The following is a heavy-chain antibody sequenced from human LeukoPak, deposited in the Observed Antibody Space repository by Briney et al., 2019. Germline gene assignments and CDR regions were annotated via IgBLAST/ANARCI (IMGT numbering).Heavy chain of an antibody. J-gene: IGHJ2*01. Sequence: GSLRLSCAASGFTFSSYAMSWVRQAPGKGLEWVSAISGSGGSTYYTDSVKGRFTISRDNAKNSLYLQMNSLRAEDTAVYYCARIGAYYYDSSGPRDWYFDLWGRGTLVTVSS. CDR3: ARIGAYYYDSSGPRDWYFDL. CDR1: GFTFSSYA. CDR2: ISGSGGST. V-gene: IGHV3-23*01. D-gene: IGHD3-22*01.